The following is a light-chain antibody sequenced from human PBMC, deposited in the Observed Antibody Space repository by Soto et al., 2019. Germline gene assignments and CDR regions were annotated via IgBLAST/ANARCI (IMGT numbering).Light chain of an antibody. CDR3: QQYVTSPLT. CDR1: QSVSGNN. J-gene: IGKJ4*01. V-gene: IGKV3-20*01. Sequence: VLTQSPGTLSVSPGERATLSCRASQSVSGNNLAWYQQKPGQAPRLLIYGVSSRATGIPDRFSGSGSGTDFTLTISRLEPEDFAVYYCQQYVTSPLTFGGGTKVDIK. CDR2: GVS.